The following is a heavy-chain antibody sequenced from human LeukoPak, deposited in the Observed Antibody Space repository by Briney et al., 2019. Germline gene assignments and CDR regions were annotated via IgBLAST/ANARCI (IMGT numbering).Heavy chain of an antibody. CDR2: INHSGRT. CDR3: ARGARCSSTSCYTVVYYYYGMDV. CDR1: GGSFSGYY. Sequence: SETLSLTCAVHGGSFSGYYWSWIRQPPGKGLEWVGEINHSGRTNYNPSLKSRVTISVDTSKNQFSLKLSSVTAADTAVYYCARGARCSSTSCYTVVYYYYGMDVWGQGTTVTVSS. J-gene: IGHJ6*02. D-gene: IGHD2-2*02. V-gene: IGHV4-34*01.